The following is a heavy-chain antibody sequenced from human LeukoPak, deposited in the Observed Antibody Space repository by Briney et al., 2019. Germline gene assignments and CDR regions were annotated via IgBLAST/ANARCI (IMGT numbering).Heavy chain of an antibody. D-gene: IGHD2-15*01. CDR2: IYYSGST. J-gene: IGHJ5*02. CDR1: GGSISSGDYY. CDR3: ARAVGSLNWLDP. V-gene: IGHV4-30-4*01. Sequence: SRTLSLTCTVSGGSISSGDYYWSWIRQPPGKGLEWIGYIYYSGSTYYNPSLKSRVTISVDTSKNQFSLKLSSVTAADTAVYYCARAVGSLNWLDPWGQGTLVTVSS.